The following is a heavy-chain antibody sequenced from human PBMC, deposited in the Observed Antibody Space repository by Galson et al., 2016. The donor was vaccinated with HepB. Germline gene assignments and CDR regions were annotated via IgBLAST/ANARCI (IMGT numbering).Heavy chain of an antibody. Sequence: SETLSLTCTVSGDSINSSNSYWGWIRQPPGKGLEWIGRIYYTGSTYYNPSLKSRVTVSVDTSKNQFSLKLSSVTAADTAVYYCARYGSSWYGDRYFDLWGRGTLLTVSS. V-gene: IGHV4-39*07. J-gene: IGHJ2*01. CDR2: IYYTGST. CDR3: ARYGSSWYGDRYFDL. D-gene: IGHD6-13*01. CDR1: GDSINSSNSY.